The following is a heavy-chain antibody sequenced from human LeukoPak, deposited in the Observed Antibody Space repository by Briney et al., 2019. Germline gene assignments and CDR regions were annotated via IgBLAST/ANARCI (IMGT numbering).Heavy chain of an antibody. Sequence: GGSLRLSCATSGFTFSNYWMSWVRQAPGKGLEWVAKINEGGSEKHYVDSVKGRFTISRDNAENSLYLEMNGLRDEDTAVYYCARYDGYDLRYWGQGTLVTVSS. CDR2: INEGGSEK. V-gene: IGHV3-7*04. CDR1: GFTFSNYW. D-gene: IGHD5-12*01. CDR3: ARYDGYDLRY. J-gene: IGHJ4*02.